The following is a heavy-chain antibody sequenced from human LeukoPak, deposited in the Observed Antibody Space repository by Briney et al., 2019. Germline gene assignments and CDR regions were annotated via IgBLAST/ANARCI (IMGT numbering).Heavy chain of an antibody. V-gene: IGHV3-21*01. CDR3: ARLSSGWYVPRYYFDY. D-gene: IGHD6-19*01. CDR2: ISSSSSYI. CDR1: GFTFSSYS. J-gene: IGHJ4*02. Sequence: PGGSLRLSCAASGFTFSSYSMNWVRQAPGKGLEWVSSISSSSSYIYYADSVKGRFTISRDNAKNSLYLQMNSLRAEDTAVYYCARLSSGWYVPRYYFDYWGQGTLVTVSS.